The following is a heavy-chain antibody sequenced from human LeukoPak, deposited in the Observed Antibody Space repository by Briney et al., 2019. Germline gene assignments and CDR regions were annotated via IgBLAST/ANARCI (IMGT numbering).Heavy chain of an antibody. CDR2: ISGSGGST. J-gene: IGHJ4*02. V-gene: IGHV3-23*01. CDR1: GFTFSSYA. Sequence: GGSLRLSCAASGFTFSSYAMSWVRQAPGKGLEWVSAISGSGGSTYYADSVKGRFTISRDNSKNTLYLQMNSLRAEDTAVYYCANSRGLGILTYWGQGTLVTVSS. D-gene: IGHD3-16*01. CDR3: ANSRGLGILTY.